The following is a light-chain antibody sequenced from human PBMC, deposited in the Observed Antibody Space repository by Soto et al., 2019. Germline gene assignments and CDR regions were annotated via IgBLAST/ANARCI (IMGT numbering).Light chain of an antibody. CDR1: QSVSSY. J-gene: IGKJ5*01. V-gene: IGKV3-11*01. CDR2: DAS. CDR3: QQRSNWPPST. Sequence: EIVLTQSPATLSLSPGERATLSCRASQSVSSYLSWYQQKPGQAPRLLIYDASNRATAIPARFSGSGSGTDFTLTISSLEPEDVAFYYCQQRSNWPPSTFGQGTRLEIK.